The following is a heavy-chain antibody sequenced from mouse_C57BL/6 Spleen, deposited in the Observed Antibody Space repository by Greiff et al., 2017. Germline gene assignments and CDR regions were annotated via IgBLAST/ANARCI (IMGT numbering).Heavy chain of an antibody. J-gene: IGHJ1*03. CDR1: GFSLTSYG. CDR2: IWSGGST. V-gene: IGHV2-2*01. D-gene: IGHD4-1*01. CDR3: ARNANWDGDWYFDV. Sequence: VQLQQSGPGLVQPSQSLSITCTVSGFSLTSYGVHWVRQSPGKGLEWLGVIWSGGSTDYNAAFISRLSISKDNSKSQVFFKKNSLQADDTARYYGARNANWDGDWYFDVWGTGTTVTVSS.